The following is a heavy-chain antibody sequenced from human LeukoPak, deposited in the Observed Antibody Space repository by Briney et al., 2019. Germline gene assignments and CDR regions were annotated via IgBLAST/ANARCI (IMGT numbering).Heavy chain of an antibody. Sequence: SQTLSLTCTVSGGSISSGDYYWSWIRQPPGEGLEWIGYIYYSGSTNYNPSLKSRVTISVDTSKNQFSLKLSSVTAADTAVYYCARGKGRIQARGPGAAYYYMDVWGKGTTVTVSS. J-gene: IGHJ6*03. D-gene: IGHD5-12*01. CDR1: GGSISSGDYY. V-gene: IGHV4-30-4*08. CDR2: IYYSGST. CDR3: ARGKGRIQARGPGAAYYYMDV.